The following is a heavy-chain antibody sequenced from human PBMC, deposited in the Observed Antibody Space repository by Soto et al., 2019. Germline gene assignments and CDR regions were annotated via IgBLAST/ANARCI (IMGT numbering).Heavy chain of an antibody. Sequence: ASVKVSCKASGYTFTSYGISWVRQAPGQGLEWMGWISAYNGNTNYAQKLQGRVTMTTDTSKNQFSLKLSSVTAADTAVYYCAMGIVVVPAAKVNAFDIWGQGTMVTVSS. CDR2: ISAYNGNT. J-gene: IGHJ3*02. CDR1: GYTFTSYG. CDR3: AMGIVVVPAAKVNAFDI. D-gene: IGHD2-2*01. V-gene: IGHV1-18*01.